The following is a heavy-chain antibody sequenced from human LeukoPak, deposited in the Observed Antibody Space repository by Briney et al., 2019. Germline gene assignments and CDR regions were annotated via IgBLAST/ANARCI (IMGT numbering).Heavy chain of an antibody. CDR2: ISGSGGST. J-gene: IGHJ4*02. CDR3: AKGSDFWSGYCDY. CDR1: GFTFSSYA. Sequence: GGSLRLSCAASGFTFSSYAMSWVRQAPGKGLEWVSAISGSGGSTYYADSVKGRFTISRDNTKNTLYLQMNSLRAEDTAVYYCAKGSDFWSGYCDYWGQGTLVTVSS. D-gene: IGHD3-3*01. V-gene: IGHV3-23*01.